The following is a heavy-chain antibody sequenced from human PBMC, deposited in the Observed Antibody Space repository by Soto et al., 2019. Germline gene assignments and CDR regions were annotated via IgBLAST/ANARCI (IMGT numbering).Heavy chain of an antibody. CDR3: ARVGYYDSSGYYSLDAFEI. D-gene: IGHD3-22*01. V-gene: IGHV4-30-4*01. J-gene: IGHJ3*02. CDR2: IYYSGST. CDR1: GGSISSGDYY. Sequence: SETLSLTCTVSGGSISSGDYYWSWIRQPPGKGLQWIGYIYYSGSTYYNPSLKSRVTISVDTSKNQFSLKLSSVTAADTAVYYCARVGYYDSSGYYSLDAFEIWGQGTMVTGSS.